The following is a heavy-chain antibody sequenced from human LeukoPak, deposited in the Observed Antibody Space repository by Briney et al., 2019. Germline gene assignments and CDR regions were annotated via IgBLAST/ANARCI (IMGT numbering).Heavy chain of an antibody. J-gene: IGHJ5*02. Sequence: PGGSLRLSCAASGFAFNYYWMSWVRQAPGKGLECVANIKQDGSEKFYVDSVKGRFALSRDNAKNSLYLEMNSLRAEDTAVHYCARLIVLVEGGIIKSWFDTWGQGTLVTVSS. CDR2: IKQDGSEK. V-gene: IGHV3-7*01. CDR3: ARLIVLVEGGIIKSWFDT. CDR1: GFAFNYYW. D-gene: IGHD2-2*01.